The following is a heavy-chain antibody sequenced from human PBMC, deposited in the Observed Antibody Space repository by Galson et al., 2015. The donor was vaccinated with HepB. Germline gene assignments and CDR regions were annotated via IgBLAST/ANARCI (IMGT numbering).Heavy chain of an antibody. CDR1: GFTFSSYG. CDR2: IWYDGSNK. V-gene: IGHV3-33*01. J-gene: IGHJ4*02. D-gene: IGHD3-16*02. CDR3: ARDEERLGELSSPLGY. Sequence: SLRLSCAASGFTFSSYGMHWVRQAPGKGLEWVAVIWYDGSNKYYADSVKGRFTISRDNSKNTLYLQMNSLRAEDTAVYYCARDEERLGELSSPLGYWGQGTLVTVSS.